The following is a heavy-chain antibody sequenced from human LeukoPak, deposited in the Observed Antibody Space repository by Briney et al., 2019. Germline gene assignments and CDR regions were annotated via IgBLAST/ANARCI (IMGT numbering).Heavy chain of an antibody. CDR1: GSSISSYY. V-gene: IGHV4-59*08. J-gene: IGHJ4*02. CDR2: IYYSGST. Sequence: SETLSLTCTVPGSSISSYYWSWIRQPPGKGLEWIGYIYYSGSTRYNPSLKSRLTISVDTSKNHFSLKLSSVTAADTAVYYCARHVVGYCDGGSCPYYFDYWGQGTLVIVSS. CDR3: ARHVVGYCDGGSCPYYFDY. D-gene: IGHD2-15*01.